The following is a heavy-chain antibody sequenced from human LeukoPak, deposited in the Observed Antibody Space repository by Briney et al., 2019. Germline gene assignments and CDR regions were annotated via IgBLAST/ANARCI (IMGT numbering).Heavy chain of an antibody. CDR2: IYYSGST. J-gene: IGHJ4*02. CDR3: ASAPYSSGWKGGSFLY. V-gene: IGHV4-39*07. Sequence: PSETLSLTCTVSGGSISSSSYYWGWIRQPPGKGLEWIGSIYYSGSTYYNPSLKSRVTISVDTSKNQFSLKLSSVTAADTAVYYCASAPYSSGWKGGSFLYWGQGTLVTVSS. CDR1: GGSISSSSYY. D-gene: IGHD6-19*01.